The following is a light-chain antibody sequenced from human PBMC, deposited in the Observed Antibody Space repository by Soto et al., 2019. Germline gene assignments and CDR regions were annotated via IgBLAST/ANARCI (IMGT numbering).Light chain of an antibody. CDR3: ASFRSGTILV. CDR1: RSDIGDSNF. CDR2: QVN. Sequence: QSALPQPASVSGSPGQSVTISCTGPRSDIGDSNFISWYQHSPGKAPRLLIYQVNNRPSGVSGRFSGSNAGNTASLTISGLLDDDEADYFCASFRSGTILVFGSGTKLTVL. V-gene: IGLV2-14*01. J-gene: IGLJ1*01.